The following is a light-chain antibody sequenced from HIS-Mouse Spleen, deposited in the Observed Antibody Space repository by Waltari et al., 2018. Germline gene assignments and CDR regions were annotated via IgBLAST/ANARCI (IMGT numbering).Light chain of an antibody. CDR2: GAS. CDR3: PPSSFSPPIT. J-gene: IGKJ5*01. V-gene: IGKV3-20*01. Sequence: EIVLTQSPGTLSLSPGERANLSCRASQSVSSSYLAWYQQKPGQAPRLLIYGASSRATRIPDRFSGSGSGTDFTLTISRLEPASFALSYCPPSSFSPPITFGQGTRLEIK. CDR1: QSVSSSY.